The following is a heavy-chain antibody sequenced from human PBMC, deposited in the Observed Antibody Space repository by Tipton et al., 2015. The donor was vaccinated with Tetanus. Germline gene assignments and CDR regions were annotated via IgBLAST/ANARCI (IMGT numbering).Heavy chain of an antibody. CDR3: VRDRNRGPFDP. CDR2: IWSDGNTK. D-gene: IGHD7-27*01. J-gene: IGHJ5*02. Sequence: SLRLSCATSGFTFSNTGFFWVRQAPGKGLECVALIWSDGNTKYNVDSVKGRFTISRDSSTNTVYLQMNSLRVEDTAIYYCVRDRNRGPFDPWGKGTLVTVSS. V-gene: IGHV3-33*07. CDR1: GFTFSNTG.